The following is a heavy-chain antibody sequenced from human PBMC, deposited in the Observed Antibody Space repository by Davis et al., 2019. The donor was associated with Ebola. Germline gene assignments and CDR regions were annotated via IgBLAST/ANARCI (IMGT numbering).Heavy chain of an antibody. CDR1: GFTFSNYW. V-gene: IGHV3-7*03. D-gene: IGHD3-16*01. J-gene: IGHJ4*02. CDR2: IMQDGSEK. CDR3: ARKSTFFDY. Sequence: PGGSLRLSCAASGFTFSNYWMSWVRQAPGKGLEWVANIMQDGSEKYYVDSVKGRFTISRDNTKNSLYLQMNSLRAEDTAVYYYARKSTFFDYWGQGTRVTVSS.